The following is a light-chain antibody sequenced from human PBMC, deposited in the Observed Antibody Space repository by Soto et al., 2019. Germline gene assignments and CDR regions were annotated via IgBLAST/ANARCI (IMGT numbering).Light chain of an antibody. CDR1: QSIGSN. CDR3: QQYNNWPHT. Sequence: EIVMTQSPATLSVSPGERATLSCRASQSIGSNLAWYQQKPGQAPRLLIYGAFTRATGIPARFSGSGSGTEFTLTINSLQSEDFAVYYCQQYNNWPHTFGQGTKVDIK. V-gene: IGKV3-15*01. J-gene: IGKJ1*01. CDR2: GAF.